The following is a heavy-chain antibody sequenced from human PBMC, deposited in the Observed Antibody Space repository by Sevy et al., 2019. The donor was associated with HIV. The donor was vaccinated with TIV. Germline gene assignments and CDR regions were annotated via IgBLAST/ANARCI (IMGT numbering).Heavy chain of an antibody. CDR1: GFTFSRYD. CDR2: IGTLHDT. D-gene: IGHD3-10*01. J-gene: IGHJ3*02. CDR3: ARGHGGNGPGPDDAFDI. Sequence: GGSLRLSCAASGFTFSRYDMHWVRQVTGKGLEWVAAIGTLHDTYYADSVKGRFTISRESTTKSLFLQMNSLRDGDTAVYYWARGHGGNGPGPDDAFDIWGQGTMVTVSS. V-gene: IGHV3-13*01.